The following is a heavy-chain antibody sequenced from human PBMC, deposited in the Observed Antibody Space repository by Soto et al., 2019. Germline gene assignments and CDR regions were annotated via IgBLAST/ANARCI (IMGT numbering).Heavy chain of an antibody. CDR3: ARLRLFAGIKGGGYYAMDV. V-gene: IGHV5-10-1*01. CDR1: GHTFTSYW. CDR2: IDPSASYT. J-gene: IGHJ6*02. Sequence: EVQLVQSGAEVKKPGESLRISCKASGHTFTSYWISWVRQMPGKGLEWMGRIDPSASYTNYSPSFQGHVTISVDKSLSRAVLQWSSLKASDSAMYYCARLRLFAGIKGGGYYAMDVWGQGTTVTVSS. D-gene: IGHD3-16*01.